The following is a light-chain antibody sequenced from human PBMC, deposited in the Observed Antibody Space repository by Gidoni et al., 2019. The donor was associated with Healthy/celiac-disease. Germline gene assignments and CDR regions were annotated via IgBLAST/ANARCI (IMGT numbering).Light chain of an antibody. J-gene: IGKJ5*01. CDR2: DAS. CDR1: QDISNY. Sequence: DIQMSQAPYSLSASVGDRVTITCQASQDISNYLNWYQQKPGKAPKLLIYDASNWETGVPSRFSGSGSGTDFTFTISSLQPEDIATYYCQQYDNIPITFGQGTRLEIK. V-gene: IGKV1-33*01. CDR3: QQYDNIPIT.